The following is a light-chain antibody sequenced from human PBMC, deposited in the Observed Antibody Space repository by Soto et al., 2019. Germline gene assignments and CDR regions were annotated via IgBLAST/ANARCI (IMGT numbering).Light chain of an antibody. CDR1: SSDVGSYNL. Sequence: HCVLSRPAAVSVALGQSVTIFCTGTSSDVGSYNLVSWYQQHPGKAPKLMIYEGSKRPSGVSNRFSGSKSGNTASLTISGLQAEDEADYYCCSYAGSSTFSYVFGTGTKVTVL. CDR2: EGS. J-gene: IGLJ1*01. CDR3: CSYAGSSTFSYV. V-gene: IGLV2-23*03.